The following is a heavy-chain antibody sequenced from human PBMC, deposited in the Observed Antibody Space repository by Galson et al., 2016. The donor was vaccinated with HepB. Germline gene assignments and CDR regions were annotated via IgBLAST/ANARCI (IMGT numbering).Heavy chain of an antibody. CDR2: ISGKGDST. V-gene: IGHV3-23*01. CDR3: ARSREYFGSGSYLDY. J-gene: IGHJ4*02. D-gene: IGHD3-10*01. CDR1: GFTFSNFA. Sequence: SLRLSCAASGFTFSNFAMTWVRQAPGKGLEWISGISGKGDSTYYADSVKGRFTVSRDNSKNTLSLQLDSLRAEDTAVYHCARSREYFGSGSYLDYWGQGTLVIVSS.